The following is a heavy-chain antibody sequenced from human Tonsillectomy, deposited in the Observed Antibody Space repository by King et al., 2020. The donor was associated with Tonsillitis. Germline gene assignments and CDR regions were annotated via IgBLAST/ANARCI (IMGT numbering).Heavy chain of an antibody. D-gene: IGHD3-10*01. CDR3: ARDGGRFGELLPFDY. V-gene: IGHV3-21*01. J-gene: IGHJ4*02. Sequence: VQLVESGEGLVKPGGSLRLSCAASRFTFSDYGMNWVRQAPGKGLEWVSSISSSSSYIYYADSVKGRFTISRDNAKNSLFLQMNSLRAEDTAVYYCARDGGRFGELLPFDYWGQGTLVTVSS. CDR2: ISSSSSYI. CDR1: RFTFSDYG.